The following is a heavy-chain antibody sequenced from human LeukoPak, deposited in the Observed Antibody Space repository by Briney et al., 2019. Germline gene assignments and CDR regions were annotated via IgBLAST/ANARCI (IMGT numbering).Heavy chain of an antibody. Sequence: SETLSLTCTVTGGSLSSSSYYWGWIRQPPGKGLECIVSIYYSGSTYYNPSLKSRVTISVDMSKNQFSLKLSSVTAADTAVYYCARRGIYCSSTSCTDYWGQGTLVTVSS. V-gene: IGHV4-39*01. J-gene: IGHJ4*02. CDR2: IYYSGST. D-gene: IGHD2-2*01. CDR1: GGSLSSSSYY. CDR3: ARRGIYCSSTSCTDY.